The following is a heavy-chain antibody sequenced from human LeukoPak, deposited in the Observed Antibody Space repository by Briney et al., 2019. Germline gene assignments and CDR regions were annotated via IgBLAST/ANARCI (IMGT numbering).Heavy chain of an antibody. CDR3: AGRDANTAAGFDI. J-gene: IGHJ3*02. CDR2: MYTSGIT. CDR1: GGSISSYS. D-gene: IGHD6-13*01. V-gene: IGHV4-4*07. Sequence: PSETLSLTCTVSGGSISSYSWSWIRQSAGKGLEWIGHMYTSGITNYNPSLKSRVTMSVDTSKKQFSLKLSSVTAADTAVYYCAGRDANTAAGFDIWGQGTMLTVSS.